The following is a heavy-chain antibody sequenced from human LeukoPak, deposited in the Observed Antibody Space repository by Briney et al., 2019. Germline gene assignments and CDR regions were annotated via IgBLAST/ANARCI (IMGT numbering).Heavy chain of an antibody. D-gene: IGHD6-19*01. Sequence: ASVKVSCKASGYTFTSYYMHWVRQAPGQGLEWMGIINPSGGSTSYAQKFQGRVTTTRDTSTSTVYMELSSLRSEDTAVYYCARETGDDSSGFYDGFDPWGQGTLVTVSS. V-gene: IGHV1-46*01. J-gene: IGHJ5*02. CDR3: ARETGDDSSGFYDGFDP. CDR1: GYTFTSYY. CDR2: INPSGGST.